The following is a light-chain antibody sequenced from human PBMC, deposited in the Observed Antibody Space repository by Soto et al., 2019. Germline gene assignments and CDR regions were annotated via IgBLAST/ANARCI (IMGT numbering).Light chain of an antibody. CDR2: GAS. J-gene: IGKJ4*01. CDR3: QQYGSSPRT. CDR1: QSVSDNY. V-gene: IGKV3-20*01. Sequence: EIVLTQSPGTLSLSPGERATLSCRASQSVSDNYLAWYKQKPGQAPTLLIYGASSRATGIPDRFSGSGSGTDFTLTISRLEPEDFAVYYCQQYGSSPRTFGGGTKVDIK.